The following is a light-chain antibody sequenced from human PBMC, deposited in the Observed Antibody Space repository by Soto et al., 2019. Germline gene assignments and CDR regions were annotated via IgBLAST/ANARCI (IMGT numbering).Light chain of an antibody. CDR1: QSVGNN. V-gene: IGKV3-15*01. CDR2: ATS. J-gene: IGKJ4*01. CDR3: QQYGDWPLT. Sequence: EIVVTQPPATLSVSPGERATLSCRASQSVGNNFAWYQQKPGQAPRLLIFATSTRATGGPARFSGSGSGTEFTLTISSLQSEDFAVYYCQQYGDWPLTFGGGAKVEIE.